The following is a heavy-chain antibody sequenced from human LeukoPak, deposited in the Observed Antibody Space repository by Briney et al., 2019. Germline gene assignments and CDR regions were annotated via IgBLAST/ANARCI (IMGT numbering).Heavy chain of an antibody. V-gene: IGHV3-33*01. D-gene: IGHD7-27*01. CDR2: MRSDGSDI. Sequence: PGKSLRLSCEASGSTFNTYGMHWVRQAPGKGLEWVAVMRSDGSDIYNADSVKGRFTISRDNSKNTLYLQMNSLRAEDTAVYYCARDQSPKWGSGERYFDYWGQGTLVTVSS. J-gene: IGHJ4*02. CDR1: GSTFNTYG. CDR3: ARDQSPKWGSGERYFDY.